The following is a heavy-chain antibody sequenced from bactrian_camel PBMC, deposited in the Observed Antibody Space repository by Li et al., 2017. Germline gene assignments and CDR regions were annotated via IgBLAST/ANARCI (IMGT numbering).Heavy chain of an antibody. Sequence: HVQLVESGGGSVQAGGSQRLSCRVSRDTFSTYCMGWFRQAPGKEREGVAAIDTDGAIIYDDSVKGRFTISRDNAKNTLYLQMNSLKPEDTGMYFCAAAAVPTQYCLSGYFPPGNVGYWGQGTQVTVS. CDR1: RDTFSTYC. D-gene: IGHD2*01. V-gene: IGHV3S55*01. J-gene: IGHJ4*01. CDR3: AAAAVPTQYCLSGYFPPGNVGY. CDR2: IDTDGAI.